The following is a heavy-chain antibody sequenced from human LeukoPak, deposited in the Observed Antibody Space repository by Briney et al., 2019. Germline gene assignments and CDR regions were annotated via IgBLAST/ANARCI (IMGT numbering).Heavy chain of an antibody. V-gene: IGHV3-23*01. CDR1: GFTFSSYA. CDR2: ISGSGGGT. J-gene: IGHJ4*02. D-gene: IGHD2-15*01. Sequence: PGGSLRLSCAASGFTFSSYAMSWVRQAPGKGLEWVSSISGSGGGTYYTDSVKGQFTISRDSSKNTLYLQMSSLRADDTAVYYCARDGYCSGGSCYSSGFDCWGQGTLVTVSP. CDR3: ARDGYCSGGSCYSSGFDC.